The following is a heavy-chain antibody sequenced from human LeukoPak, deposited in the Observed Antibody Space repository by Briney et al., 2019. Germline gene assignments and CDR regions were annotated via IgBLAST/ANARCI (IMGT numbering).Heavy chain of an antibody. CDR1: GGSISSSSYY. D-gene: IGHD2-2*02. CDR3: ARHNLDIVVVPAAILRVSANYYMDV. CDR2: IYYSGST. J-gene: IGHJ6*03. Sequence: SETLSLTCTVSGGSISSSSYYWGWIRQPPGKGLEWIGSIYYSGSTYYNPSLKSRVTISVDTSKSQFSLKLSSVTAADTAVYYCARHNLDIVVVPAAILRVSANYYMDVWGKGTTVTISS. V-gene: IGHV4-39*01.